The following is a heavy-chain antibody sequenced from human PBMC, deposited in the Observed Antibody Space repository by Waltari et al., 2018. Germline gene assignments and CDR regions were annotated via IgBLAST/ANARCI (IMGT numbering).Heavy chain of an antibody. J-gene: IGHJ4*02. Sequence: QLQLQESGSGLVKPSQTLSLTCAVSGGSISSGGYSWSWIRQPPGKGLEWSGYIFHSGSTYYNPSLKSRVTISVDRSKNQFSLKLSSVTAADTAVYYCARGDYGDYEGYFDYWGQGTLVTVSS. D-gene: IGHD4-17*01. CDR1: GGSISSGGYS. CDR3: ARGDYGDYEGYFDY. V-gene: IGHV4-30-2*01. CDR2: IFHSGST.